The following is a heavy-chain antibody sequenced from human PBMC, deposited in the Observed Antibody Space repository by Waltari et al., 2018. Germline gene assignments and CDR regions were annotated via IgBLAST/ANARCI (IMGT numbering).Heavy chain of an antibody. Sequence: QVQLQESGPGLVKPSQTLSLTCTVYGGSISSGDYYWSWHRQPPGKALEWIGDIYYKGSNYYNPSLKSRVTISVDTSKNQFSLKLSSVTAADTAVYYCARVDRGGTFDYWGQGTLVTVSS. V-gene: IGHV4-30-4*08. CDR2: IYYKGSN. D-gene: IGHD1-26*01. J-gene: IGHJ4*02. CDR3: ARVDRGGTFDY. CDR1: GGSISSGDYY.